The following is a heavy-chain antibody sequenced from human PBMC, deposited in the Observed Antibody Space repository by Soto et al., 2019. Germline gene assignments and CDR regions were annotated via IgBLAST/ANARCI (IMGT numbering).Heavy chain of an antibody. V-gene: IGHV2-5*02. CDR1: GFSLSTSGVG. Sequence: QITLKESGPTLVKPTQTLTLTCTFSGFSLSTSGVGVAWIRQPPGKALEWLALIYWGDDKRYSPSLKSRLTITKDTSKNQVVLTMTNMDPVDTATYYCATRGSGTYYNPLYNWFDPWGQGTLVTVSS. CDR3: ATRGSGTYYNPLYNWFDP. J-gene: IGHJ5*02. D-gene: IGHD3-10*01. CDR2: IYWGDDK.